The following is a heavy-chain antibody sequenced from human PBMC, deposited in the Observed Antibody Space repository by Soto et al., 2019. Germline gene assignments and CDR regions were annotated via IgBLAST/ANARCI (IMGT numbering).Heavy chain of an antibody. CDR1: GYTFTSYY. D-gene: IGHD1-1*01. CDR3: VKIKNWYDGGSRYFDY. CDR2: INPSGGST. J-gene: IGHJ4*02. V-gene: IGHV1-46*01. Sequence: QVQLVQSGAEVKNPGASVKVSCKASGYTFTSYYIHWVRQAPGQGLEWMGIINPSGGSTTYAQTLQGRVTMTRDTSTSTVYMEMSGLRYEDAAVYYCVKIKNWYDGGSRYFDYWGQGTLLTVSS.